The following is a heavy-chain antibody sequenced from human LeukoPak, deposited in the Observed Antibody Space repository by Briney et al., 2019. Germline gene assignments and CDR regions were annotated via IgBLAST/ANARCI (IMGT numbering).Heavy chain of an antibody. Sequence: ASVKVSCKASGYTFTNYGISWVRQAPGQGLEWMGWISAYNDNTNYAQKLQGRVTMTTDTSTSTACMELRSLRSDDTAVYYCARDLYYYDSSGVDYWGQGTLVTVSS. CDR1: GYTFTNYG. CDR3: ARDLYYYDSSGVDY. CDR2: ISAYNDNT. D-gene: IGHD3-22*01. V-gene: IGHV1-18*01. J-gene: IGHJ4*02.